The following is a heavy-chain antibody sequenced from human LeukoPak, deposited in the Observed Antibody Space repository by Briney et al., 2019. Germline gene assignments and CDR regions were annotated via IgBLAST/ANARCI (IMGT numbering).Heavy chain of an antibody. V-gene: IGHV4-59*01. D-gene: IGHD6-19*01. Sequence: PSETLSLTCTVSGDSISSSYWSWIRQPPGKGLEWIGYMYYSGSTNYNPSLKSRVTMSVDTSTNQFSLKLRSVTAADTAVYYCARAKWYSGGLYAFDIWGQGTMVTVSS. CDR2: MYYSGST. CDR3: ARAKWYSGGLYAFDI. CDR1: GDSISSSY. J-gene: IGHJ3*02.